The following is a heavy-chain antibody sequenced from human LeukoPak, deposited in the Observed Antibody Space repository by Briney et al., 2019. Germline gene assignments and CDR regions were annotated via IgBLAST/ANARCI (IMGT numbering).Heavy chain of an antibody. V-gene: IGHV3-30*02. CDR1: GFTFSSYG. Sequence: GGSLRLSCAASGFTFSSYGMHWVRQAPGKGLEWVAVIWYDGSNKYYADSVKGRFTISRDNSKNTLYLQMNSLRAEDTAVYYCAKDRFGGYSPFDYWGQGTLVTVSS. J-gene: IGHJ4*02. CDR2: IWYDGSNK. CDR3: AKDRFGGYSPFDY. D-gene: IGHD3-22*01.